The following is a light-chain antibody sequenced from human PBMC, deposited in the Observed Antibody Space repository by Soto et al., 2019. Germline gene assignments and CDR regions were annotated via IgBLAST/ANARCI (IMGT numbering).Light chain of an antibody. CDR3: SSYTSSSTLV. CDR1: SSDVGGYNY. Sequence: SVLTQPASVSGSPGQSITISCTGTSSDVGGYNYVSWYQQHPGKAPKLMIYDVSNRPSGVSNRFSGSKSGNTASLTISGLQAEDGADYYCSSYTSSSTLVFGTGTKVTGL. V-gene: IGLV2-14*01. CDR2: DVS. J-gene: IGLJ1*01.